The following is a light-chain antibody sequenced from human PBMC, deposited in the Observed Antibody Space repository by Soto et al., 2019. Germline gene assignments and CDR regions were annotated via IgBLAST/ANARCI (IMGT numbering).Light chain of an antibody. CDR2: AAS. V-gene: IGKV1-12*01. Sequence: EIQMTQSPASVSAFVGDRVTITCRASQGITSWLAWYQQKPGKAPELLIYAASSLQSGVPSRFSGSGSGTDFTLTISSLQPEDSATYYCQQTASFPLIFGGGTKVEIK. CDR3: QQTASFPLI. CDR1: QGITSW. J-gene: IGKJ4*01.